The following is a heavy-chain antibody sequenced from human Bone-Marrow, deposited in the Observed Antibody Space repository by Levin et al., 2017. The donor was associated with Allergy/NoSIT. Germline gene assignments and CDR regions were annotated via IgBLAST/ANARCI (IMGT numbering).Heavy chain of an antibody. CDR2: VYYSGST. D-gene: IGHD5-18*01. Sequence: SETLSLTCSVSGGYIGSFYWSWIRQPPGKGLEWIGYVYYSGSTKYNPSLKSRVTISADTSKNQFSLRLTSVTPADTAVYYCARGTVDTSMDDYWGQGILVTVSS. CDR1: GGYIGSFY. CDR3: ARGTVDTSMDDY. J-gene: IGHJ4*02. V-gene: IGHV4-59*01.